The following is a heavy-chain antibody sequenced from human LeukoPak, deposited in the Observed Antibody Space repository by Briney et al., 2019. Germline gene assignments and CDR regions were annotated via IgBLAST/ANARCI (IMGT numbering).Heavy chain of an antibody. J-gene: IGHJ4*02. D-gene: IGHD5-18*01. Sequence: ASVKVSCKASGGTFSSYAISWVRQAPGQGLGWMGGIIPIFGTANYAQKFQGRVTITADESTSTAYMELNSLRSEDTAVYYCARDRIQLSGFPLMDYWGQGTLVTVSS. CDR3: ARDRIQLSGFPLMDY. CDR2: IIPIFGTA. V-gene: IGHV1-69*01. CDR1: GGTFSSYA.